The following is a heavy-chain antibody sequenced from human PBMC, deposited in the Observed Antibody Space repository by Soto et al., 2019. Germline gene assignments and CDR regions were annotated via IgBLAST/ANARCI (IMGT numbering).Heavy chain of an antibody. CDR1: GDSVSSGSAA. J-gene: IGHJ4*02. V-gene: IGHV6-1*01. CDR3: ARDEPTTPTDIYY. Sequence: SQTLSLTCAISGDSVSSGSAAWNWIRQSPSRGLEWLGRTYFRSRWSTEYAVSVRSRITITADTSKNQFSLQLNSVTPDDTAVYYCARDEPTTPTDIYYLAQRTPLPVSS. D-gene: IGHD1-1*01. CDR2: TYFRSRWST.